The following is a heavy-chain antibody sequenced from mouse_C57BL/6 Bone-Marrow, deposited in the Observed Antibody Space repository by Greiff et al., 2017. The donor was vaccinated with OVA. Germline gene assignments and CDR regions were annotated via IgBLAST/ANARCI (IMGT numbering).Heavy chain of an antibody. Sequence: VKVVESGAELAKPGASVKLSCKASGYTFTSYWMHWVKQRPGQGLEWIGYINPSSGYTKYNQKFKDKATLTADKSSSTAYMQLSSLTYEDSAVYYCARYYYGSSYYFDYWGQGTTLTVSS. D-gene: IGHD1-1*01. CDR3: ARYYYGSSYYFDY. V-gene: IGHV1-7*01. CDR1: GYTFTSYW. J-gene: IGHJ2*01. CDR2: INPSSGYT.